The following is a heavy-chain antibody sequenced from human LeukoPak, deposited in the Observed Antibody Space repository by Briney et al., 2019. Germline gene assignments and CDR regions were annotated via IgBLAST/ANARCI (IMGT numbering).Heavy chain of an antibody. D-gene: IGHD4-17*01. Sequence: PGGSLGLSCAASRFTFSSYAVSWVRQAPGKGLEWVSSISAPGGNTYYADSVKGRFTLSRDNSKNTLYLQMNSLRAEDTAVYYCAKVLPDYGACGRWFDPWGQGTLVTVSS. J-gene: IGHJ5*02. CDR2: ISAPGGNT. V-gene: IGHV3-23*01. CDR3: AKVLPDYGACGRWFDP. CDR1: RFTFSSYA.